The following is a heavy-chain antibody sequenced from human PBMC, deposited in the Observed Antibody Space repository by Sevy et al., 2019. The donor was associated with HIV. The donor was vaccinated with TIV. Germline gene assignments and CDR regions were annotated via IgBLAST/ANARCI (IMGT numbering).Heavy chain of an antibody. CDR3: ARGPTTLGIAAAGVRDAFDI. CDR2: ISAYNGNT. Sequence: ASVKVSCKASGYTFTSYGISWVRQAPGQGLEWMGWISAYNGNTNYAQKLQGRVTMTTDTSTSTAYMELRSLRSDDTAGYYCARGPTTLGIAAAGVRDAFDIWGQGTMVTVSS. CDR1: GYTFTSYG. J-gene: IGHJ3*02. D-gene: IGHD6-13*01. V-gene: IGHV1-18*01.